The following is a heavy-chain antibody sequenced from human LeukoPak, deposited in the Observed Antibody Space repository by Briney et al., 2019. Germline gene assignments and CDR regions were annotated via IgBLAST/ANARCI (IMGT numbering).Heavy chain of an antibody. CDR3: ARKLGGAQCGGDCFFDH. D-gene: IGHD2-21*02. V-gene: IGHV3-11*03. CDR1: GCMLSVYY. J-gene: IGHJ4*02. Sequence: GGSLRLSCEASGCMLSVYYMSWFRLAPGKGLEWIGYIGPTGSYTTYADSVRGRFTFSRDNAKNLLFLQMTDLRTEDTAVYYCARKLGGAQCGGDCFFDHWGQGTRVAVSS. CDR2: IGPTGSYT.